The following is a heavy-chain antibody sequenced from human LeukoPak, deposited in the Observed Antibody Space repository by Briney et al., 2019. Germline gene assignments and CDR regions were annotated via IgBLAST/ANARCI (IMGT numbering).Heavy chain of an antibody. CDR3: ARYCSSTSCYAGNWFDP. Sequence: ASVQGSCTASRYTVTSDDSRWVRRAPGQGLEWMGWISAYNGNTNYAQKLQGRVTMTTDTSTSTAYMELRSLRSDDTAVYYCARYCSSTSCYAGNWFDPWGQGTLVTVSS. V-gene: IGHV1-18*01. CDR1: RYTVTSDD. J-gene: IGHJ5*02. D-gene: IGHD2-2*01. CDR2: ISAYNGNT.